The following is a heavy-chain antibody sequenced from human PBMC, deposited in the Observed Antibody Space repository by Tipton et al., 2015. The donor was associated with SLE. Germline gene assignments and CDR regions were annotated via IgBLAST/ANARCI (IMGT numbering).Heavy chain of an antibody. Sequence: TLSLTCTVSGYSISSGYYWGWIRQPPGKGLEWIGSIYHSGSTYYNPSLKSRVTISVDTSKNQFFLKLSSVTAADTAVYYCARDRGGGSYPGWFDPWGQGTLVTVSS. V-gene: IGHV4-38-2*02. CDR3: ARDRGGGSYPGWFDP. J-gene: IGHJ5*02. CDR2: IYHSGST. CDR1: GYSISSGYY. D-gene: IGHD1-26*01.